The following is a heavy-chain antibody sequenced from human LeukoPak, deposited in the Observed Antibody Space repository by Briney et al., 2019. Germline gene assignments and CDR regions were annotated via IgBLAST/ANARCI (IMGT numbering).Heavy chain of an antibody. Sequence: ASVKVSCKASGCTFTSYDINWVRQATGQGLEWMGWMIPNSGDTGYAQKFQGRVTMTRNTSISTAYLELSSLTSEDTAVYYCPRSPSSSGFDYWGQGTLVTVSS. CDR2: MIPNSGDT. J-gene: IGHJ4*02. CDR3: PRSPSSSGFDY. V-gene: IGHV1-8*01. D-gene: IGHD6-6*01. CDR1: GCTFTSYD.